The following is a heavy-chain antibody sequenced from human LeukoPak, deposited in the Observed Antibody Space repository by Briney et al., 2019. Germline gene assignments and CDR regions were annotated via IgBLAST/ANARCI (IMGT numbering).Heavy chain of an antibody. CDR1: GFTFSSYW. CDR3: TTLPEWELLQFDY. Sequence: GGSLRLSCAASGFTFSSYWMHWVRQAPGKGLVWVSRINSDGSSTSYADSVKGRFTISRDNAKNTLCLQMNSLRAEDTAVYYCTTLPEWELLQFDYWGQGTLVTVSS. D-gene: IGHD1-26*01. J-gene: IGHJ4*02. V-gene: IGHV3-74*01. CDR2: INSDGSST.